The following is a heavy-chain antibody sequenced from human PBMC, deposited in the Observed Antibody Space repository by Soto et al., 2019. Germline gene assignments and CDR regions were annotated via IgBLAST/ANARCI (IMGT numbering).Heavy chain of an antibody. CDR2: IIGSGDST. CDR1: VLTFSNSA. D-gene: IGHD3-10*01. J-gene: IGHJ4*02. V-gene: IGHV3-23*01. CDR3: AKGYGSGSPYSFDF. Sequence: GWSLRLSCASSVLTFSNSAMTWVRQAPGKGLEWVSVIIGSGDSTYYAHSVKGRFTISIDTSKNQLFLKMNSLRAEDTAVFYCAKGYGSGSPYSFDFWGQGTLVTVSS.